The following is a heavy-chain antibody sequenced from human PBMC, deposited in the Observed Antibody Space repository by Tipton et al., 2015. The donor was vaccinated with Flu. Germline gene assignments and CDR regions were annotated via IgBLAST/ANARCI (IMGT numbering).Heavy chain of an antibody. V-gene: IGHV1-18*04. CDR1: GYTFTSYG. Sequence: QSGAEVKKPGASVKVSCKASGYTFTSYGISWVRQAPGQGLEWMGWISAYNGNTNYAQKLQGRVTMTTDTSTSTAYMELRSLRSDDTAVYYCARVSRASWSEWHYYYYMDVWGKGTTVTVSS. CDR2: ISAYNGNT. D-gene: IGHD2-2*01. CDR3: ARVSRASWSEWHYYYYMDV. J-gene: IGHJ6*03.